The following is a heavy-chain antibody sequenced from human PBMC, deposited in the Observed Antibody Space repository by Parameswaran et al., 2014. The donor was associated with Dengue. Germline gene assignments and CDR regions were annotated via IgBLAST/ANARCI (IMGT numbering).Heavy chain of an antibody. Sequence: KWIRQPPGKGLEWVSYISSSSSTIYYADSVKGRFTISRDNAKNSLYLQMNSLRDEDTAVYYCARPLSVVTAREEYYYYYGMDVWGQGTTVTVSS. CDR2: ISSSSSTI. CDR3: ARPLSVVTAREEYYYYYGMDV. V-gene: IGHV3-48*02. J-gene: IGHJ6*02. D-gene: IGHD2-21*02.